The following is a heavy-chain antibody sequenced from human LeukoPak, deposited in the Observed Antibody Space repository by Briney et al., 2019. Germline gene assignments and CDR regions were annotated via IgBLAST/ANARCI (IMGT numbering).Heavy chain of an antibody. CDR3: AHRLAAAGLFDY. Sequence: SGPTLVNPTQTLTLTCSFSGFSLTTSGVGVGWIRQPQGKALEWLALFYRDDDKRYSPSLKNRVTITKDTSKNQVVLTMTNMDPVDTATYYCAHRLAAAGLFDYWGQGTLVTVSS. CDR1: GFSLTTSGVG. J-gene: IGHJ4*02. D-gene: IGHD6-13*01. V-gene: IGHV2-5*02. CDR2: FYRDDDK.